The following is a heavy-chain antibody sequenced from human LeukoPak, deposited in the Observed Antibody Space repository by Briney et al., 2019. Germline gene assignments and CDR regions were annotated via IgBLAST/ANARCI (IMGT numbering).Heavy chain of an antibody. V-gene: IGHV3-23*01. J-gene: IGHJ4*02. CDR3: AKAGYSYDH. CDR1: GLTVSSHY. CDR2: IVGSGGIT. D-gene: IGHD5-18*01. Sequence: RGSLRLSCAASGLTVSSHYMSWVRQAPGKGLEWVSAIVGSGGITYYADSVKGRFTISRDNSKNTLYLQMNSLRAEDTAVYYCAKAGYSYDHWGQGTLVTVSS.